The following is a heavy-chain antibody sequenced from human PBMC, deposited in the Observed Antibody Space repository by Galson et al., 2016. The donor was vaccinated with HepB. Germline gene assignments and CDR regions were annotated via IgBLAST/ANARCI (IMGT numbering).Heavy chain of an antibody. Sequence: SLRLSCAASGFTFSIHDMNWVRQAPGKGLEYVSNINYRGESTSYADSVKGRFTISRDNSKNLLYLQMNSLRAGDTAVYYCVKDPNWESGCWGRGTLVTVSS. CDR2: INYRGEST. J-gene: IGHJ4*02. CDR3: VKDPNWESGC. CDR1: GFTFSIHD. D-gene: IGHD7-27*01. V-gene: IGHV3-23*01.